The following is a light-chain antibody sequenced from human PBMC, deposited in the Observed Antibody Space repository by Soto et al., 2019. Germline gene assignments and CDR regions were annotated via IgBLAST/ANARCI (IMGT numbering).Light chain of an antibody. CDR1: SSDVGGYNY. J-gene: IGLJ1*01. Sequence: QSALTQPPSASGTPGQSVTISCTGSSSDVGGYNYVSWYQQHPGKAPKLMIYEVNKRPSGVPDRFSGSKSGNTASLTVSGLQAEDEADYYCSSYAGSNPPYVFGPGTKVTVL. CDR2: EVN. CDR3: SSYAGSNPPYV. V-gene: IGLV2-8*01.